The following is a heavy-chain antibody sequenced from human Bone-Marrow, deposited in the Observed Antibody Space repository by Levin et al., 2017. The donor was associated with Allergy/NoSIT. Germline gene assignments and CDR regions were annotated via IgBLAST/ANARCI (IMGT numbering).Heavy chain of an antibody. Sequence: TGGSLRLSCTASGFTFGDYAMSWFRQAPGKGLEWVGFIRSKAYGGTTEYAASVKGRFTISRDDSKSIAYLQMNSLKTEDTAVYYCSPNYYGSGSYYNPPRYYYYYGMDVWGQGTTVTVSS. CDR3: SPNYYGSGSYYNPPRYYYYYGMDV. V-gene: IGHV3-49*03. D-gene: IGHD3-10*01. CDR2: IRSKAYGGTT. CDR1: GFTFGDYA. J-gene: IGHJ6*02.